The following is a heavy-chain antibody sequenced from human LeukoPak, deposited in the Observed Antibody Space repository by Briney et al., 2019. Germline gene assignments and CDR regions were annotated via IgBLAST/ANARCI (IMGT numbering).Heavy chain of an antibody. Sequence: GRSLRLSCAASGFTFDEYAMYWVRKAPGKGLEWVSSISSSSSYIYYADSVKGRFTISRDNAKNSLYLQMNSLRAEDTAVYFCAREGGYVDTAMVLYFDYWGQGTLVTVSS. CDR3: AREGGYVDTAMVLYFDY. J-gene: IGHJ4*02. V-gene: IGHV3-21*01. CDR2: ISSSSSYI. CDR1: GFTFDEYA. D-gene: IGHD5-18*01.